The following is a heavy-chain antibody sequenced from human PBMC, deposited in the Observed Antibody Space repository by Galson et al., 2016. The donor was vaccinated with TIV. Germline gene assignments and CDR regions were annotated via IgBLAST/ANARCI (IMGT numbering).Heavy chain of an antibody. Sequence: SVKVSCKASGGTFTSYTFSWVRQAPGQGLEWMGGVTPVFGTTNYAQKFQGRVAITTDESTSTVYMELSSLRSEDTAVYFCARAPVEGPVEYYYYYYAIDVWGQGTTVTVSS. CDR1: GGTFTSYT. CDR3: ARAPVEGPVEYYYYYYAIDV. V-gene: IGHV1-69*05. D-gene: IGHD1-1*01. J-gene: IGHJ6*02. CDR2: VTPVFGTT.